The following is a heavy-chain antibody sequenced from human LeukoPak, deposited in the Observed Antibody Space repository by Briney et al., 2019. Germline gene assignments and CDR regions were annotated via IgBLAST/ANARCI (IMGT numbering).Heavy chain of an antibody. CDR1: GGSLSSGAHY. J-gene: IGHJ4*02. D-gene: IGHD4-23*01. Sequence: PSETLSLTCTVSGGSLSSGAHYWSWIRQHPGKGLEWIGYISYSGNTYYNPSLKSRVTISVDTSKNQFSLKLSSVTAADTAVFYCASSNSYGGYSDYWGQGTLVTVSS. V-gene: IGHV4-31*03. CDR3: ASSNSYGGYSDY. CDR2: ISYSGNT.